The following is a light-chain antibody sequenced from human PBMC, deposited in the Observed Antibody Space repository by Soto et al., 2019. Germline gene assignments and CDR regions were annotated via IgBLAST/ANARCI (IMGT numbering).Light chain of an antibody. J-gene: IGKJ1*01. CDR1: QSVRSS. CDR2: GAS. CDR3: QQYNNWPWT. Sequence: EIVMTQSPATLSVSPGGRATLFCRASQSVRSSLAWYQQKPGQAPRLLIYGASTRATGIPARFSGSGSGTEFTLTISSLQSEDFAVYYCQQYNNWPWTFGQGTKVDIK. V-gene: IGKV3-15*01.